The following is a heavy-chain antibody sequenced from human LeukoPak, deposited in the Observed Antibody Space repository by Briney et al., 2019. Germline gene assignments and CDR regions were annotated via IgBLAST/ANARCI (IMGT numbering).Heavy chain of an antibody. D-gene: IGHD3-10*01. V-gene: IGHV3-23*01. CDR2: ISGSGGST. J-gene: IGHJ4*02. CDR1: GFTFSSYG. Sequence: GGSLRLSCAASGFTFSSYGMSWVRQAPGKGLEWVSAISGSGGSTYYADSVKGRFTISRDNSKDTLYLQMNSLRAEDTAVYYCAKALYYYGSGSPVDYWGQGTLVTVSS. CDR3: AKALYYYGSGSPVDY.